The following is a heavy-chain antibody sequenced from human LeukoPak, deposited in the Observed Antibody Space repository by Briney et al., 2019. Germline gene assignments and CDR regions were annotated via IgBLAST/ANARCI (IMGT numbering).Heavy chain of an antibody. Sequence: GESLKISCQTFGFTFATNWIGWVRQMPGKGLDCLGVIYPGDSDTRYSPSFQGQVTISADKSISTAYLLLSSLKASDTGIYYCARGAPGSGFDIWNQGTMVTVSS. CDR1: GFTFATNW. CDR3: ARGAPGSGFDI. CDR2: IYPGDSDT. D-gene: IGHD1-26*01. V-gene: IGHV5-51*01. J-gene: IGHJ3*02.